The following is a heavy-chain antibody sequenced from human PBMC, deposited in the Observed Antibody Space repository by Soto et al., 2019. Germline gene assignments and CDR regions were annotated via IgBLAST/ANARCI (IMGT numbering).Heavy chain of an antibody. V-gene: IGHV1-69*01. D-gene: IGHD1-1*01. J-gene: IGHJ6*02. CDR3: ARGNDPVGFYYYYYGMDV. Sequence: QVQLVQSGAEVKKPGSSVKVSCKASGGTFSSYAIGWVRQAPGQGLEWMGGIIPIFGTANYAQKFQGRVTITADESTSTAYMELSSLRSEDTAVYYCARGNDPVGFYYYYYGMDVWGQGTTVTVSS. CDR1: GGTFSSYA. CDR2: IIPIFGTA.